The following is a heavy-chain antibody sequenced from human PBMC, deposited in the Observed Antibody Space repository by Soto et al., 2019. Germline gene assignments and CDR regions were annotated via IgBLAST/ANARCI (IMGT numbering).Heavy chain of an antibody. CDR1: GYTFTGYY. Sequence: ASVKVSCKASGYTFTGYYIHWVRQAPGQGLEWMGWINPNSGGTNSAQKFQGRVTMTRDTSISTAYMELNRLKSDDTAVYYCASDRLTIFGGVPREYYYGMGGWGQVTTIIVSS. J-gene: IGHJ6*02. D-gene: IGHD3-3*01. CDR2: INPNSGGT. V-gene: IGHV1-2*02. CDR3: ASDRLTIFGGVPREYYYGMGG.